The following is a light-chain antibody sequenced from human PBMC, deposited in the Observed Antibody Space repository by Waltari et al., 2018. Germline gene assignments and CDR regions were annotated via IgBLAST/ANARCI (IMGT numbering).Light chain of an antibody. J-gene: IGKJ5*01. CDR2: DAS. CDR3: QQRINWPIT. CDR1: QSVSNF. V-gene: IGKV3-11*01. Sequence: VLTQSPATLSLSPGERATLSCRASQSVSNFLAWYQQKPGQAPRLLIYDASNRATGIPARFSGSGSGTDFTLIISSLEPEDFAVYYCQQRINWPITFGQGTRLEIK.